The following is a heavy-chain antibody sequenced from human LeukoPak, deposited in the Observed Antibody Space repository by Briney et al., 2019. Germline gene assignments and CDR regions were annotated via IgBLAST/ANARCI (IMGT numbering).Heavy chain of an antibody. V-gene: IGHV1-2*02. CDR3: SPDIVGEYYFDY. J-gene: IGHJ4*02. D-gene: IGHD2-15*01. Sequence: ASVKVSCKASGYTFTGYYMHWVRQAPGQGLEWMGWINPNSGGTNYAQKFQGRATMTRDTSISTAYMELSRLRSDDTAVYYCSPDIVGEYYFDYWGQGTLVTVSS. CDR2: INPNSGGT. CDR1: GYTFTGYY.